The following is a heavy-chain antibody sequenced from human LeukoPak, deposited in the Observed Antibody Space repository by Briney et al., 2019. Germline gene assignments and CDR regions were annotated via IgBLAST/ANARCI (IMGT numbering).Heavy chain of an antibody. V-gene: IGHV1-69*05. Sequence: VASVKVPCKASGGTFSSYAISWVRQAPAQGLEWMGGIIPIFGTANYAQKFQGRVTITTDEPTSTAYMELSSLRSEDTAVYYCASAIVVVTAIPGWFDPWGQGTLVTVSS. CDR1: GGTFSSYA. CDR3: ASAIVVVTAIPGWFDP. CDR2: IIPIFGTA. D-gene: IGHD2-21*02. J-gene: IGHJ5*02.